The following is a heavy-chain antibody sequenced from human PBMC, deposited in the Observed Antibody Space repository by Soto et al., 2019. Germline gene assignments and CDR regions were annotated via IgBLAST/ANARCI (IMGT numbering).Heavy chain of an antibody. Sequence: SETLSLTCAVYGGSFSGYYWSWIRQPPGKGLEWIGEINHSGSTNYNPSLKSRVTISVDTSKNQFSLKLSSVTAADTAVYYCAREPPYGSGSFHYYYYMDVWGKGTTVTVSS. J-gene: IGHJ6*03. CDR2: INHSGST. D-gene: IGHD3-10*01. CDR3: AREPPYGSGSFHYYYYMDV. V-gene: IGHV4-34*01. CDR1: GGSFSGYY.